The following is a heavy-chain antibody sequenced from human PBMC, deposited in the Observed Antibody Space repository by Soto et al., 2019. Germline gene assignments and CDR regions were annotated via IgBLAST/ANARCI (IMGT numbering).Heavy chain of an antibody. Sequence: QVQLVQSGAEVKKPGASVKVSCKASVYTFPTNGISWVRQAPGQGLEWRGWISAYNGNTNYAQKLQGRVTMTTDTSTSTAYMELRSLRSDDTAVYYCARRYSGYDYGTNWFDPWGQGTLVTVSS. J-gene: IGHJ5*02. CDR3: ARRYSGYDYGTNWFDP. CDR1: VYTFPTNG. D-gene: IGHD5-12*01. CDR2: ISAYNGNT. V-gene: IGHV1-18*01.